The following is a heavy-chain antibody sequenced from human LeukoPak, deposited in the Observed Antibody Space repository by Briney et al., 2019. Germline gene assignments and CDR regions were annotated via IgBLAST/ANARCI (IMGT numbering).Heavy chain of an antibody. J-gene: IGHJ5*02. D-gene: IGHD5-18*01. CDR1: GYAFTSYY. Sequence: ASVKVSCKASGYAFTSYYMHWVRQAPGQGLEWMGIINPSGDNTRYAQKFQARVTMTRDMSTSTVYMELSSLRFEDTAMYYCARALPHRRLMDTTVEQHWFDPWGQGTLVTVSS. CDR2: INPSGDNT. CDR3: ARALPHRRLMDTTVEQHWFDP. V-gene: IGHV1-46*01.